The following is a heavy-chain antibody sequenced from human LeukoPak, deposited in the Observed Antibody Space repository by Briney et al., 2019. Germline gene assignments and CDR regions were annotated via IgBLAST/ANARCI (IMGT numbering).Heavy chain of an antibody. Sequence: PSETLSLTCTVSGGSISSYYWSWIRQPAGKGLEWIGRISPSGNTNYNPSLKSRVTMSLDTSKNQFSLRLSSATAADTGVYHCARVTDRRYNYFDPWGQGTLVTVSS. D-gene: IGHD2-21*02. CDR2: ISPSGNT. CDR3: ARVTDRRYNYFDP. V-gene: IGHV4-4*07. J-gene: IGHJ5*02. CDR1: GGSISSYY.